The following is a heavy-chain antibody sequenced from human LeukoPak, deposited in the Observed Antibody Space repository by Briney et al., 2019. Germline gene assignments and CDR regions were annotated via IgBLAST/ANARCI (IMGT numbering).Heavy chain of an antibody. CDR3: ARAPGYRSFLDY. D-gene: IGHD6-13*01. CDR1: GFTFNNYN. CDR2: ITSSGTCI. V-gene: IGHV3-21*01. J-gene: IGHJ4*02. Sequence: GGSLRLSCAASGFTFNNYNMNWVRQAPGKALEWVSSITSSGTCIFYADSVKGRFTISRDNAKNSLYLQMNSLGPEDTAVYYCARAPGYRSFLDYWGQGTLVIVSS.